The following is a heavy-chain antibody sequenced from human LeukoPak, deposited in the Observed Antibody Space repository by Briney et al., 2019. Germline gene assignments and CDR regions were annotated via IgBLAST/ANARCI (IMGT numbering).Heavy chain of an antibody. CDR2: IYTSGST. Sequence: SETLSLTCTVSGGSISSGSYYWSWIRQPAGKGLEWIGRIYTSGSTNYNPSLKSRVTISVDTSKNQFSLKLSSVTAADTAVYYCARVFRRIAAAGTRLYYFDYWGQGTLVTVSS. V-gene: IGHV4-61*02. D-gene: IGHD6-13*01. CDR3: ARVFRRIAAAGTRLYYFDY. CDR1: GGSISSGSYY. J-gene: IGHJ4*02.